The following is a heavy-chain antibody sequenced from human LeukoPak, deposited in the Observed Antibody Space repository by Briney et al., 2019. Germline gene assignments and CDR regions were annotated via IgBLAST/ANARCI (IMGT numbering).Heavy chain of an antibody. J-gene: IGHJ4*02. CDR1: GFTFDDHG. CDR3: AKDYGYSSSWYDY. CDR2: ISWNSASV. V-gene: IGHV3-9*01. Sequence: SGGSLRLSCEASGFTFDDHGMHWVRQAPGKGLEWVSTISWNSASVGYVDSVKGRFTISRDNAKKTLYLQMNSLRPEDTALYYCAKDYGYSSSWYDYWGQGTLVTVSS. D-gene: IGHD6-13*01.